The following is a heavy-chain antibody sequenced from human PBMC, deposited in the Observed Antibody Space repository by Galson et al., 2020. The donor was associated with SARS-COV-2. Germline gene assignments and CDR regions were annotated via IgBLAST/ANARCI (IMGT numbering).Heavy chain of an antibody. CDR1: GFTFSSYG. D-gene: IGHD3-3*01. J-gene: IGHJ6*03. CDR2: ISYDGSNK. V-gene: IGHV3-30*18. Sequence: GGSLRLSCAASGFTFSSYGMHWVRQAPGKGLEWVAVISYDGSNKYYADSVKGRFTISRDNSKNTLYLQMNSLRAEDTAVYYCAKDRKYYDFGSGYSSPGHYDYYYYRDVWGKGTTVTVSS. CDR3: AKDRKYYDFGSGYSSPGHYDYYYYRDV.